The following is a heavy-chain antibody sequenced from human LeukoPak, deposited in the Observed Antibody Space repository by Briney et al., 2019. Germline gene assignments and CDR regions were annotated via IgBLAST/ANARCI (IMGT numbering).Heavy chain of an antibody. CDR2: INSDGSST. CDR3: AKGVGATATYYYHYMDV. V-gene: IGHV3-74*01. D-gene: IGHD1-26*01. Sequence: PGGSLRLSCAASGFTFSSYWMHWVRQAPGKGLVWVSRINSDGSSTSYADSVKGRFTISRDNAKNTLYLQMNSLRAEDTAVYYCAKGVGATATYYYHYMDVWGKGTTVTVSS. CDR1: GFTFSSYW. J-gene: IGHJ6*03.